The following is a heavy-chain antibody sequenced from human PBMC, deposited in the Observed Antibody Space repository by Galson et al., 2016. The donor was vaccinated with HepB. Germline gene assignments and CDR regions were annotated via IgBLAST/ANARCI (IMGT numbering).Heavy chain of an antibody. D-gene: IGHD2-15*01. V-gene: IGHV1-18*01. CDR3: VRDYSYMPDY. J-gene: IGHJ4*02. CDR2: ISGYNGHI. CDR1: GYTFTSSG. Sequence: SVKVSCKASGYTFTSSGISWVRQAPGQGLEWMGWISGYNGHIQYAQKFQDRVTVTADTSTSTAYMELRSLNSYDTAIYYCVRDYSYMPDYWGQGTLVTVSS.